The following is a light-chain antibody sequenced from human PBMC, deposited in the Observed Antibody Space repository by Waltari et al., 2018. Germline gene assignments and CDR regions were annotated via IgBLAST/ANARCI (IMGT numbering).Light chain of an antibody. Sequence: SYELTQPPSVAVSPGQAARITCSGEALPKKYAYWYQQKSGQAPVLVIYEDRKRPSGIPERFSGSSSGTTATLTLSGAQVEDEGDYYCYSTDSSGTQRVFGGGTKLTVL. J-gene: IGLJ2*01. CDR1: ALPKKY. V-gene: IGLV3-10*01. CDR2: EDR. CDR3: YSTDSSGTQRV.